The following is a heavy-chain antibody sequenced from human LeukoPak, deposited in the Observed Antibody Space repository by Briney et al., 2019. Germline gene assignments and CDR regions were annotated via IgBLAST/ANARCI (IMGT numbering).Heavy chain of an antibody. D-gene: IGHD3-22*01. CDR2: IYYSGST. CDR1: GGSFSGYY. J-gene: IGHJ4*02. V-gene: IGHV4-30-4*08. CDR3: ARGPPRNYYDSSGYYY. Sequence: PSETLSLTCAVYGGSFSGYYWSWIRQPPGKGLEWIGYIYYSGSTYYNPSLKSRVTISVDTSKNQFSLKLSSVTAADTAVYYCARGPPRNYYDSSGYYYWGQGTLVTVSS.